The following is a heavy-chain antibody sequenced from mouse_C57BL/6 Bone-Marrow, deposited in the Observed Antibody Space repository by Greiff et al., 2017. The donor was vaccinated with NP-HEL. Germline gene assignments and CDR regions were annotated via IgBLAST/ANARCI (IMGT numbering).Heavy chain of an antibody. CDR2: ISYDGSN. CDR3: ARGDYYGSSFLFDY. V-gene: IGHV3-6*01. J-gene: IGHJ2*01. D-gene: IGHD1-1*01. CDR1: GYSITSGYY. Sequence: DVHLVESGPGLVKPSQSLSLTCSVTGYSITSGYYWNWIRQFPGNKLEWMGYISYDGSNNYNPSLKNRTSITRDTSKNQFFLKLNSVTTEDTATYYCARGDYYGSSFLFDYWGQGTTLTVSS.